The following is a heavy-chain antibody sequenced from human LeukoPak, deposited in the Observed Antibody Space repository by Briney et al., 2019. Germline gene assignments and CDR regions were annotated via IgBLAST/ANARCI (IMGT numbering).Heavy chain of an antibody. Sequence: TGGSLRLSCAASGFTFSSYGIHWVRQAPGKGLEWVAFIRYDGSNKYYADSVKGRFTISRDNSKNTLYLQMNSLRAEDTAVYYCAKDPGVWGSYTDYWGQGTLVTVSS. V-gene: IGHV3-30*02. CDR1: GFTFSSYG. CDR3: AKDPGVWGSYTDY. J-gene: IGHJ4*02. D-gene: IGHD3-16*01. CDR2: IRYDGSNK.